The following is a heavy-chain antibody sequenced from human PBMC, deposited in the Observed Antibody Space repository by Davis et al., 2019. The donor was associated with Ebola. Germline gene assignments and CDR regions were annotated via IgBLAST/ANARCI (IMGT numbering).Heavy chain of an antibody. V-gene: IGHV1-69*13. Sequence: SVKVSCKASGGTFSSYAISWVRQAPGQGLEWMGGIIPIFGTANYAQKFQGRVTITADESTSKAYMELSSLRSEDTAVYYCARGSIRAVAGIYYYYYYMDVWGKGTTVTVSS. D-gene: IGHD6-19*01. CDR3: ARGSIRAVAGIYYYYYYMDV. J-gene: IGHJ6*03. CDR2: IIPIFGTA. CDR1: GGTFSSYA.